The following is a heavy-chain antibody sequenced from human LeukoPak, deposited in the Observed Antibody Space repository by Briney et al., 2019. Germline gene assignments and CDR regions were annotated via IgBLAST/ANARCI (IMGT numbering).Heavy chain of an antibody. CDR3: AREDSGGWEYWYFDL. V-gene: IGHV3-30*03. J-gene: IGHJ2*01. CDR1: GFTFSSYG. CDR2: ISYDGSNK. D-gene: IGHD4-23*01. Sequence: GGSLRLSCAASGFTFSSYGMHWVRQAPGKGLEWVAVISYDGSNKYYADSVKGRFTISRDNSKNTLYLQMNSLRAEDTAVYYCAREDSGGWEYWYFDLWGRGTLVTVSS.